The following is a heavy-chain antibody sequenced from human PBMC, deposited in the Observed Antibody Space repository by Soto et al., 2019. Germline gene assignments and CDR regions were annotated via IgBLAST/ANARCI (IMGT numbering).Heavy chain of an antibody. J-gene: IGHJ6*02. CDR1: GDTDTNYV. V-gene: IGHV1-69*01. D-gene: IGHD3-16*02. CDR2: IFPKFGTT. CDR3: EAEMTFGKLSVV. Sequence: QVQLVQSGAEVKKPGSSVKVSCKASGDTDTNYVISSVRQAPGQGLEWMGGIFPKFGTTYSAQKLQDRLTITADESTSTVYMQLSSLRLDDTAVYYCEAEMTFGKLSVVWGQGTTVTVSS.